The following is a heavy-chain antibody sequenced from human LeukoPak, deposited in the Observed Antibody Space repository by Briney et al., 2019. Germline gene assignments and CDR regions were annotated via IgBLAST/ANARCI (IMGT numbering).Heavy chain of an antibody. Sequence: GGSLRLSCAASGFTFSSYSLNWVRQAPGKGLEWVSYISPTSTSIYYADSVKGRFIVSRDNGKNSLYLQMNSLRAEDTAVYYCVRQAGVSWGQGTLVTVSS. CDR3: VRQAGVS. J-gene: IGHJ5*02. V-gene: IGHV3-48*01. D-gene: IGHD6-19*01. CDR2: ISPTSTSI. CDR1: GFTFSSYS.